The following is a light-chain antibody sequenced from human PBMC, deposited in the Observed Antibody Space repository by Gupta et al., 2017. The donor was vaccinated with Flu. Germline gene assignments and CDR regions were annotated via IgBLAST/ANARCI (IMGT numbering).Light chain of an antibody. V-gene: IGLV1-40*01. Sequence: QSVLTQPPSVSGAPGQRLTISCTGSSSNIGAYYDVHWYQHLTGTAPKLLIYPNSIRPSGVPDRFSGSKSGTSASLAITGLQAADEADYYCQSYDSSLSGYVFGTGTKVTVL. J-gene: IGLJ1*01. CDR3: QSYDSSLSGYV. CDR1: SSNIGAYYD. CDR2: PNS.